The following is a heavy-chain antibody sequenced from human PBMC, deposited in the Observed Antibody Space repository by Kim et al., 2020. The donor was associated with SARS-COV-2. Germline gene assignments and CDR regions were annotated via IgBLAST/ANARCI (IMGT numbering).Heavy chain of an antibody. CDR3: ARGNIAAAGHYYYYYMDV. Sequence: GGSLRLSCAASGFTFSSYDMHWVRQATGKVLEWVSAIGTAGDTYYPGSVKGRFTSSRENAKNSLYLQMNSLRAGDTAVYYCARGNIAAAGHYYYYYMDVWGKGTTVTVSS. D-gene: IGHD6-13*01. J-gene: IGHJ6*03. CDR2: IGTAGDT. CDR1: GFTFSSYD. V-gene: IGHV3-13*01.